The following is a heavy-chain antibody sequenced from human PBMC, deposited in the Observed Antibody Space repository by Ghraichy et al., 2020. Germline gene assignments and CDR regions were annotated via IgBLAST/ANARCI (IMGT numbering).Heavy chain of an antibody. J-gene: IGHJ4*02. D-gene: IGHD6-13*01. V-gene: IGHV4-38-2*01. CDR1: GYSISSGYN. CDR2: ISYSGTT. CDR3: SRQSWSSDF. Sequence: SETLSLTCAVSGYSISSGYNWGWIRQPPGKGLEWIGGISYSGTTYYNVSLTSRVPISIDASRNQFSLKLTSMTAAATAVYYCSRQSWSSDFWGQGTLVTVSS.